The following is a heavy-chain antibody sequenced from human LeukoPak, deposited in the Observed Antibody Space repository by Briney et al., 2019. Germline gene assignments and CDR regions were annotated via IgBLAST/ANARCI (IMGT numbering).Heavy chain of an antibody. CDR2: INTDGSST. J-gene: IGHJ4*02. CDR3: ARRSLNFDY. V-gene: IGHV3-74*01. Sequence: GALRLSCAASGFTFSSYWMHWVRQAPGKGLVWVSRINTDGSSTSYADSVKGRFTISRDNAKNSLYLQMNSLRAEDTAMYYCARRSLNFDYWGQGTLVTVSS. CDR1: GFTFSSYW.